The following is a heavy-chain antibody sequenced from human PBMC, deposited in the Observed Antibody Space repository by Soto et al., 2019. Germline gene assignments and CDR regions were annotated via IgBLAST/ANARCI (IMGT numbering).Heavy chain of an antibody. Sequence: GGSLRLSCAASGFTFSSYGMHWVRQAPGKGLEWVAVIWYDGSNKYYADSVKGRFTISRDNSKNTLYLQMNSPRAEDTAVYYCARSEYDYIWGSYRPLDYWGQGTLVTVSS. CDR3: ARSEYDYIWGSYRPLDY. CDR2: IWYDGSNK. CDR1: GFTFSSYG. J-gene: IGHJ4*02. V-gene: IGHV3-33*01. D-gene: IGHD3-16*02.